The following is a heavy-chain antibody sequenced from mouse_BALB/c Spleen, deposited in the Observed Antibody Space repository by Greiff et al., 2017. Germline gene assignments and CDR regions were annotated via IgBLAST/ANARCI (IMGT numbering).Heavy chain of an antibody. Sequence: EVKLEESGGGLVQPGGSMKLSCVVSGFTFSSYWMSWVRQSPEKGLEWVAEIRLKSDNYATHYAESVKGKFTISRDDSKSRLYLQMNSLRAEDTGIYYCTVGYFDVWGAGTTVTVSS. CDR1: GFTFSSYW. V-gene: IGHV6-6*02. CDR2: IRLKSDNYAT. D-gene: IGHD1-1*02. CDR3: TVGYFDV. J-gene: IGHJ1*01.